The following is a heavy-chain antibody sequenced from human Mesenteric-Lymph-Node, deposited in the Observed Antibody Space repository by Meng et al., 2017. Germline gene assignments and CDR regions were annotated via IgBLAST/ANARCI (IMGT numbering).Heavy chain of an antibody. Sequence: EVQLVESGGGLVKPGRSMRLSWAASGLTVSSFTMNWVRRAPGKGLEWVSSISSSSNYIYSADSVKGRFTISRDNAKNSLYLQMNSLRAEDTAVYYCARDTPGLLFDYWGQGTLVTVSS. J-gene: IGHJ4*02. CDR3: ARDTPGLLFDY. D-gene: IGHD5-18*01. V-gene: IGHV3-21*01. CDR1: GLTVSSFT. CDR2: ISSSSNYI.